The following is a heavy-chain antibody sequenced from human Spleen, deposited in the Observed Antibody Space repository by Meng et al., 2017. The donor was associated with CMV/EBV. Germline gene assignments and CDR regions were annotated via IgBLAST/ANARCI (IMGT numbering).Heavy chain of an antibody. CDR1: GYTLTGYN. D-gene: IGHD3-22*01. CDR2: INPNSGGT. CDR3: AKALYTNYYSTYYGLDV. Sequence: ASVKVSCKASGYTLTGYNIHWVRQAPGQGLEWMGWINPNSGGTKYAQKFQGRVTMTRDTSIRTAYMELSRLRSDDTAVYYCAKALYTNYYSTYYGLDVWGQGTTVTVSS. J-gene: IGHJ6*02. V-gene: IGHV1-2*02.